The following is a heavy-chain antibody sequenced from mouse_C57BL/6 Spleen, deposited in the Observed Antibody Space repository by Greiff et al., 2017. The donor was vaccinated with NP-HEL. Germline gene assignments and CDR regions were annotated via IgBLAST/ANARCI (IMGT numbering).Heavy chain of an antibody. CDR1: GYSITSGYY. CDR3: ARGRYYYGSSYAMDY. J-gene: IGHJ4*01. Sequence: EVQLQESGPGLVKPSQSLSLTCSVTGYSITSGYYWNWIRQFPGNKLEWMGYISYDGSNNYNPSLKNRISITRDTSKNQFFLKLNSVTTEDTATYYCARGRYYYGSSYAMDYWGQGTSVTVSS. CDR2: ISYDGSN. D-gene: IGHD1-1*01. V-gene: IGHV3-6*01.